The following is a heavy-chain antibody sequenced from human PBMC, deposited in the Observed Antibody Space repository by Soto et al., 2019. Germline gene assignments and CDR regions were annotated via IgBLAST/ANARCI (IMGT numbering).Heavy chain of an antibody. J-gene: IGHJ5*02. CDR1: GFTFSDYF. Sequence: QVQLVESGGGLVKPGESLRLSCAASGFTFSDYFMAWIRQAPGKGLEWVSFISGSGSKTKYADSVKGRFTVSRDNAKNPLYLQMNSLRAEDTAVYYCVRDSARTVVGPAVEGDKRFDPWGQGTLVTVSS. V-gene: IGHV3-11*06. CDR3: VRDSARTVVGPAVEGDKRFDP. D-gene: IGHD2-2*01. CDR2: ISGSGSKT.